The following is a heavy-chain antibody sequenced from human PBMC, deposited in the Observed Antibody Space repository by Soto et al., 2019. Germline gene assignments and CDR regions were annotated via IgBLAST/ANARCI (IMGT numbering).Heavy chain of an antibody. D-gene: IGHD2-2*01. J-gene: IGHJ6*02. V-gene: IGHV4-4*07. Sequence: SETLSLTCPSSVPSISSHYWRWIRKPAGKGREWIGRIYTSGSTNYNPSLKSRVTMSVDTSKNQFSLKLSSVTAADTAVYYCARYQLPYYYYGMDVWGQGTTVSVSS. CDR3: ARYQLPYYYYGMDV. CDR2: IYTSGST. CDR1: VPSISSHY.